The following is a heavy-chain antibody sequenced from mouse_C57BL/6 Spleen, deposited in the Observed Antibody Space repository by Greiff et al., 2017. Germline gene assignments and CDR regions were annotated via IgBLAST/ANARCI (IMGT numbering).Heavy chain of an antibody. J-gene: IGHJ2*01. V-gene: IGHV1-55*01. D-gene: IGHD1-1*01. Sequence: VQLQQPGAELVKPGASVKISCKASGYTFTSYWITWVKQRPGQGLEWIGDIYPGSGSTNYNEKFKSKATLTVDTSSSTAYMQLSSLTSEDSAVYYCARWYYGSSYYFDYWGQGTTLTVSS. CDR3: ARWYYGSSYYFDY. CDR2: IYPGSGST. CDR1: GYTFTSYW.